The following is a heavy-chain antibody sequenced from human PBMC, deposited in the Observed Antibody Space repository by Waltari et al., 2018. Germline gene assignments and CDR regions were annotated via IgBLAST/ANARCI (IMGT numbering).Heavy chain of an antibody. V-gene: IGHV1-2*03. J-gene: IGHJ4*02. CDR1: GYTFTAYY. CDR2: INANSGGA. Sequence: QVHLAQSGSDVKKLGASVQVPCKASGYTFTAYYIPCLLPAHGQGPVWSGWINANSGGANYAKKFQGWVTMTWVTSISTAYMELGRQRCDDAAVYGGASPLGEYYLDDWGQGTLVTVSS. D-gene: IGHD7-27*01. CDR3: ASPLGEYYLDD.